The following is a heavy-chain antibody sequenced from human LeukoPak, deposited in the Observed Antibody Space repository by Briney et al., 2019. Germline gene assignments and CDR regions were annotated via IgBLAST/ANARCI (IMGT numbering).Heavy chain of an antibody. D-gene: IGHD1-26*01. CDR1: DGSISDYS. J-gene: IGHJ5*02. CDR3: ARDAIVGATNWLDP. Sequence: SETLSLTCTVSDGSISDYSWSWIRQPPGKGLEWIGYIYYSGSTNYNPSLKSRVTISLDTSKNQFSLKLSSVTAADTAVYYCARDAIVGATNWLDPWAREPWSPSPQ. CDR2: IYYSGST. V-gene: IGHV4-59*01.